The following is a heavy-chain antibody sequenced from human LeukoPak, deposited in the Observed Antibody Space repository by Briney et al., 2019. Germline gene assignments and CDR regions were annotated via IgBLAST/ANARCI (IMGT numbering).Heavy chain of an antibody. J-gene: IGHJ6*03. CDR1: GYTFTGYY. D-gene: IGHD1-7*01. V-gene: IGHV1-2*02. CDR2: INPNSGGT. CDR3: ARVRRITRTPGDYYYYMDV. Sequence: ASVKVSCKASGYTFTGYYLHWVRQAPGQGPKWMGWINPNSGGTNYAQKFQGRVTMTRDTSINTAYMELNRLTSDDTAMYYCARVRRITRTPGDYYYYMDVWGKGTTVTVSS.